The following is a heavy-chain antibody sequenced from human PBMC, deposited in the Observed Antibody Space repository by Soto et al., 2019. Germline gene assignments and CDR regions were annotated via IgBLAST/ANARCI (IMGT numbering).Heavy chain of an antibody. Sequence: QVQLVESGGGVVQPGRSLRLSCAASGFTFSSYGMHWVRQAPGKGLEWVAGIWYDGSNKYYADSVKGRFTISRDNSKNTLDLQMNSLRAEDTAVYYCAREEGTTVTAYYYGMDVWGQGTTVTVSS. J-gene: IGHJ6*02. D-gene: IGHD4-17*01. CDR2: IWYDGSNK. CDR3: AREEGTTVTAYYYGMDV. V-gene: IGHV3-33*01. CDR1: GFTFSSYG.